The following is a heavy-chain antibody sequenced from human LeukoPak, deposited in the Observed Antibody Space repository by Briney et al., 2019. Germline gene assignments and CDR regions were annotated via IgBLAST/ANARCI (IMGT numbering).Heavy chain of an antibody. CDR2: IYYTGST. D-gene: IGHD3-22*01. V-gene: IGHV4-61*03. Sequence: PSETLSLTCTVSGGSVSSDSYHWSWIRQPPGKGLEWIGHIYYTGSTNYNPSLKGRVTISVDTSKNHFSLKLYSVTAADTAVYYCARASRLFSSGYYWTFDYWGQGTLVTASS. CDR3: ARASRLFSSGYYWTFDY. J-gene: IGHJ4*02. CDR1: GGSVSSDSYH.